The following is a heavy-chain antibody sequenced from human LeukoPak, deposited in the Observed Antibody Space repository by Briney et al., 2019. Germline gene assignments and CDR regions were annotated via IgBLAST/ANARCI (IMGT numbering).Heavy chain of an antibody. D-gene: IGHD6-13*01. CDR3: AKGGGQQVVRRGMDY. CDR2: MSFDGSNE. Sequence: PGGSLRLSCAVSGFTFSSYGMHWVRQAPGKGLEWVAVMSFDGSNEYYADSVRGRFTVSRDNSKNTLYLQMNSLRAEDTAVYYCAKGGGQQVVRRGMDYWGQGTLVTVSS. V-gene: IGHV3-30*18. J-gene: IGHJ4*02. CDR1: GFTFSSYG.